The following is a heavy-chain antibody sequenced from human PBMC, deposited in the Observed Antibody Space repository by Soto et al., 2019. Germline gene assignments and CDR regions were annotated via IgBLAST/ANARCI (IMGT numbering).Heavy chain of an antibody. V-gene: IGHV3-33*01. CDR1: GFTFSSYG. CDR3: ARGYCSGGSCFRDWFDP. CDR2: IWYDGSNK. D-gene: IGHD2-15*01. J-gene: IGHJ5*02. Sequence: GGSLRLSCAASGFTFSSYGMHWVRQAPGKGLEWVAVIWYDGSNKYYADSVRGRFTISRDNSKNTLYLQMNSLRAEDTAVYYCARGYCSGGSCFRDWFDPWGQGTLVTVSS.